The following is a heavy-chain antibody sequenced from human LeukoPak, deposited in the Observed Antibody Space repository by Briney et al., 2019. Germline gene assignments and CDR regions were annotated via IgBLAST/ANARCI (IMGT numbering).Heavy chain of an antibody. CDR3: ARERMTTVTTDYYYYMDV. CDR2: INPNNGGT. J-gene: IGHJ6*03. D-gene: IGHD4-17*01. V-gene: IGHV1-2*06. CDR1: GYTFTGYY. Sequence: ASVKVSCKASGYTFTGYYMHWVRQAPGQGLEWMGRINPNNGGTNYARKFQGRVTMTRDTSIRTAYMELSRLRSDDTAIYYCARERMTTVTTDYYYYMDVWGKGTTVTVSS.